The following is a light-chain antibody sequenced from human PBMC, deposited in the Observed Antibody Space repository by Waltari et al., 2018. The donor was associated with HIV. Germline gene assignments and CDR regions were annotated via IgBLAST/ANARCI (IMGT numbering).Light chain of an antibody. J-gene: IGLJ3*02. Sequence: QSVLTQPPSASGTPGRRGAIACSGRSSTFGGSTVNWYQQLPGAAPKLLIYSNPQRPSGVPDRYSGSDASTSPSLAITGLPSDDDADYCCAACADGLNGLWLFGGGTKLTVL. CDR2: SNP. CDR3: AACADGLNGLWL. V-gene: IGLV1-44*01. CDR1: SSTFGGST.